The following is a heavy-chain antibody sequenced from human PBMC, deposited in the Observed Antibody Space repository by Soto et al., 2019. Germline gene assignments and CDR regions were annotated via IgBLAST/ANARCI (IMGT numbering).Heavy chain of an antibody. CDR2: SYYSGST. J-gene: IGHJ5*02. V-gene: IGHV4-31*03. D-gene: IGHD3-3*01. CDR3: ARAFGVQTGWFDP. CDR1: GGSISSGGYY. Sequence: SETLSLTCTVSGGSISSGGYYWSWIRQHPGKGLEWIGYSYYSGSTYYNPSLKSRVTISVDTSKNQFSLKLSSVTAADTAVYYGARAFGVQTGWFDPWGQGTLVTVSS.